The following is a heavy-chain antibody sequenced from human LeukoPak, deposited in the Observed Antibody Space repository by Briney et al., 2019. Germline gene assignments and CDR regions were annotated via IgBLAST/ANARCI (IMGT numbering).Heavy chain of an antibody. V-gene: IGHV3-64*01. D-gene: IGHD2-2*01. CDR1: GFTFSNYA. CDR3: ARGTRTSLYSPDDY. J-gene: IGHJ4*02. CDR2: ISTNGDTT. Sequence: GRSLRLSCAGSGFTFSNYAMHWVRQAPGKGLEYVSAISTNGDTTNYAKSVEGRFIISRDNSKNTLYLQMGSLGADDMAVYFCARGTRTSLYSPDDYWGQGTLVTVSS.